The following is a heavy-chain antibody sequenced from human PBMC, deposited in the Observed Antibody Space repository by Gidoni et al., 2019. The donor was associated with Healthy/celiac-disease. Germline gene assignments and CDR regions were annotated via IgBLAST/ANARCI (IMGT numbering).Heavy chain of an antibody. Sequence: QVQLVESGGGVGQPGRSLRLSCAASGFTFSSYAMQWVRQAPGKGLEWVEVISYDGSNKYYADSVKGRFTISSENSKNTLYLKMNSRRAEDTAVYYCARDSSGWPYTRNYYSGMDVWGQGTMVTVSS. D-gene: IGHD6-19*01. CDR3: ARDSSGWPYTRNYYSGMDV. J-gene: IGHJ6*02. CDR2: ISYDGSNK. CDR1: GFTFSSYA. V-gene: IGHV3-30-3*01.